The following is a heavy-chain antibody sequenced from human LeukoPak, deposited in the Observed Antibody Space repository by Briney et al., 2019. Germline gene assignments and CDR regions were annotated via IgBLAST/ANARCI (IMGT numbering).Heavy chain of an antibody. CDR3: ARKNAKYSSSWYGGYYYYYMDV. J-gene: IGHJ6*03. D-gene: IGHD6-13*01. CDR1: GGSISSHY. CDR2: IYYSGST. Sequence: PSETLSLTCTVSGGSISSHYWSWIRQPPGKGLEWIGYIYYSGSTNYNPSLKSRVTISVDTSKNPFSLKLSSVTAADTAVYYCARKNAKYSSSWYGGYYYYYMDVWGKGTTVTVSS. V-gene: IGHV4-59*11.